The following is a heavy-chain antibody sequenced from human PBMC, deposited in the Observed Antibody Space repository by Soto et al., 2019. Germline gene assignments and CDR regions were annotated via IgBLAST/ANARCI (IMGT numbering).Heavy chain of an antibody. D-gene: IGHD5-18*01. CDR1: GGSISSYY. CDR3: ARRYGSCFDY. Sequence: QVQLQESGPGLVKPSETLSLTCTVSGGSISSYYWSWIRQPPGKGLEWIGYIYYSGSTNYNPSLKRRLPISVDTSMNQFSLKLSSVTAADTAVYYCARRYGSCFDYWGQGTLVTVSS. J-gene: IGHJ4*02. V-gene: IGHV4-59*08. CDR2: IYYSGST.